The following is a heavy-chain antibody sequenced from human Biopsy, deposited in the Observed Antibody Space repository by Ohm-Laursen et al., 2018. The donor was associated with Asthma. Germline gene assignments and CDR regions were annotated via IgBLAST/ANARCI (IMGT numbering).Heavy chain of an antibody. D-gene: IGHD3-22*01. CDR2: IIPLIGTT. CDR3: ASPLGDYYDSSGYYYASLGY. Sequence: SSVKVSCKASGGTFTTYSISWVRQAPGQGLVWMGGIIPLIGTTNYAQKFQGRVTITADASTNTAYMDLSSLRSEDTAVYYCASPLGDYYDSSGYYYASLGYWGLGTLVIVSS. CDR1: GGTFTTYS. V-gene: IGHV1-69*01. J-gene: IGHJ4*02.